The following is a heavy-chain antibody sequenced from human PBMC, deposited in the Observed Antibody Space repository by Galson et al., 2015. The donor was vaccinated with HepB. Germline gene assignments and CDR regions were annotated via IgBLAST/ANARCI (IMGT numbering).Heavy chain of an antibody. CDR3: EIEQARGYYYFDY. V-gene: IGHV1-24*01. CDR2: FDPKDGET. Sequence: SVKVSCKVSGYTLTELSMHWVRQAPGKGLEWMGGFDPKDGETIYAQKFQGRVTMTEDTSKYTAYMELSSLRSEDTAVYYCEIEQARGYYYFDYWGQGTLVTVSS. D-gene: IGHD3-22*01. J-gene: IGHJ4*02. CDR1: GYTLTELS.